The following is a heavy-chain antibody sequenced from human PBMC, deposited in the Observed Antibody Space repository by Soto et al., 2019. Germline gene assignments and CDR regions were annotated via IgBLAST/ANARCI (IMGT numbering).Heavy chain of an antibody. CDR3: ARESLWGVVVVAANAKLVFDP. Sequence: SETLSLTCTDSEGSISIYCWSWIRQPAGKGLDLIGRIYTSGSTNYNPSLKSRVTMSVDTSKNQFSLKLSSVTAADTAVYYCARESLWGVVVVAANAKLVFDPWGQGTLVTVSS. CDR2: IYTSGST. CDR1: EGSISIYC. J-gene: IGHJ5*02. V-gene: IGHV4-4*07. D-gene: IGHD2-15*01.